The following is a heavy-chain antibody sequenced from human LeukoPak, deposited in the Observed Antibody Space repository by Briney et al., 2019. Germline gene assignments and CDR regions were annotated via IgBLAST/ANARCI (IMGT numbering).Heavy chain of an antibody. D-gene: IGHD3-10*01. J-gene: IGHJ4*02. CDR1: GYTFTGYY. CDR3: ARGRFYTSGSYYDRLDY. Sequence: ASVKVSCKASGYTFTGYYIHWVRQAPGQGLEWMGWINPDSGGTSYAQKFQGRVTMTWDTSISTAYMELSRLRSDDTAIYYCARGRFYTSGSYYDRLDYWGQGTLVTVSS. V-gene: IGHV1-2*02. CDR2: INPDSGGT.